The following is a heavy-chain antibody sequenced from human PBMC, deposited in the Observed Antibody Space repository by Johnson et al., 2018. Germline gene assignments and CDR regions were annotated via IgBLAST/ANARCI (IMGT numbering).Heavy chain of an antibody. CDR3: ARGGGYDYYYYMDV. V-gene: IGHV3-66*02. J-gene: IGHJ6*03. Sequence: EVQLVESGGGLVQPGGSLRLSCAAPGFTVSSNYMSWVRQAPGKGLEWVSVIYSGGSTYYADSVTGRFTISRDNSKNTRYLQMNSLRAEDTAVYYCARGGGYDYYYYMDVWGKGTTVTVAS. CDR2: IYSGGST. D-gene: IGHD3-16*01. CDR1: GFTVSSNY.